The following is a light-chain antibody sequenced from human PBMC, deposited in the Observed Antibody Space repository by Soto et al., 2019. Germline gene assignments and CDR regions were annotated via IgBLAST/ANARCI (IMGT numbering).Light chain of an antibody. Sequence: QSVLTQPPSASGTPGQRVTISCSGSSSNIGSNTVNWYQQLPGTAPKLLIYSNNQRPSGVPDRFSGSKSGTSASLTITGLQSDDEADYYCAAWDDSLNGRGVFGGGTKDTVL. CDR1: SSNIGSNT. V-gene: IGLV1-44*01. CDR2: SNN. J-gene: IGLJ3*02. CDR3: AAWDDSLNGRGV.